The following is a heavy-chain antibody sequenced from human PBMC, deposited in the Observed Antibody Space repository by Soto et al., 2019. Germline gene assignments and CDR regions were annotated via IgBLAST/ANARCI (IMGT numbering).Heavy chain of an antibody. D-gene: IGHD2-2*01. CDR3: ATSRECSSTSCYSMDV. Sequence: QVQLVQSGAEVKKPGSSVKVSCKASGGTFSSYTISWVRQSPGQGLEWMGRIIPILGIANYAQKFQGRVTITADKSTSTAYMELSSLRSEDTAVYYCATSRECSSTSCYSMDVWGQGTTVTVSS. J-gene: IGHJ6*02. V-gene: IGHV1-69*02. CDR2: IIPILGIA. CDR1: GGTFSSYT.